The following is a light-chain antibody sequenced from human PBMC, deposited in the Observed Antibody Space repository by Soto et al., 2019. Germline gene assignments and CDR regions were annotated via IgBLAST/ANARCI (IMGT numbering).Light chain of an antibody. Sequence: EIVLTQSPATLSLSPGERATLSCRASQSVSSYLAWYQQKPGQAPRLLIYDASSTAAGIPARFCGSGSWTDFSLTISSLEAEDFAVYYCQQRSNWPKSTFGQGTRLEIK. CDR3: QQRSNWPKST. CDR1: QSVSSY. J-gene: IGKJ5*01. V-gene: IGKV3-11*01. CDR2: DAS.